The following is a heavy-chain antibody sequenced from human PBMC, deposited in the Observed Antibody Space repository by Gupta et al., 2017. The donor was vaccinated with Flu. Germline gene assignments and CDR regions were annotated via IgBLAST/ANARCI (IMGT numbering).Heavy chain of an antibody. J-gene: IGHJ2*01. V-gene: IGHV4-28*01. CDR1: GYSISSSHW. CDR2: IYHSGST. Sequence: QVQLQESGPGLVKPSDTLSLTCGVSGYSISSSHWWGWIRQPPRKGLEWIGYIYHSGSTYYNPSLKSRVTMSVDTSKNHFSLKLSSVTAVDTAVYYCARWTGTASGYNWYFDPWGRGTLVTVSS. CDR3: ARWTGTASGYNWYFDP. D-gene: IGHD1-1*01.